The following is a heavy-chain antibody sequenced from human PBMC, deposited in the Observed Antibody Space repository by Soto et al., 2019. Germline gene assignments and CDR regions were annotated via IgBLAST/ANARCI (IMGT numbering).Heavy chain of an antibody. V-gene: IGHV3-23*01. CDR2: ISGGGGST. Sequence: EVQLLESGGGLVQPGGSLKLSCAASGFTFNNYAMTWVRQAPGKGLEWVSAISGGGGSTYYADSVKGRFTISRDNPNNARYLQMNSLRVEATAIYFCAKDYNGNRNFDYWGQGSLVTVSS. J-gene: IGHJ4*02. D-gene: IGHD3-10*01. CDR3: AKDYNGNRNFDY. CDR1: GFTFNNYA.